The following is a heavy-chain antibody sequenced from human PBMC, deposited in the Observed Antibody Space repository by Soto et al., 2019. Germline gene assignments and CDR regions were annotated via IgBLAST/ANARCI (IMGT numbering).Heavy chain of an antibody. CDR2: ISAYNGNT. Sequence: QVRLVQSGAEVKKPGASVKVSCKASGYTFVSYGFNRVRQAPGQGLEWMGWISAYNGNTIYAQKFQDRVTMTTDTSTSTAYMEVRSLSSDDTAVYYCAIVGMSTVTTPDHWGQGTLVTVSS. CDR3: AIVGMSTVTTPDH. V-gene: IGHV1-18*01. D-gene: IGHD4-17*01. J-gene: IGHJ4*01. CDR1: GYTFVSYG.